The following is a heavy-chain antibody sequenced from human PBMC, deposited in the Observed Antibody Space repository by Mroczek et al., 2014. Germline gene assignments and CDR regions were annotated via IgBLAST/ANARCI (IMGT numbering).Heavy chain of an antibody. CDR2: IYTSGST. CDR3: ARINHDAFDI. Sequence: QVQLQESGPGLVKPSQTLSLTCTVSGGSISSGSYYWSWIRQPAGKGLEWIGRIYTSGSTNYNPSLKSRVTISVDTSKNQFSLKLSSVTAADTAVYYCARINHDAFDIWGQGTMVTVSS. CDR1: GGSISSGSYY. J-gene: IGHJ3*02. V-gene: IGHV4-61*02.